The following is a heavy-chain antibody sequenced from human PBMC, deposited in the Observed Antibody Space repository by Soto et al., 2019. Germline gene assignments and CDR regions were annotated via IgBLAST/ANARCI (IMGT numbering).Heavy chain of an antibody. J-gene: IGHJ5*02. CDR1: GAALNSGNYY. Sequence: TLSLTCSVSGAALNSGNYYWSWIRQVPGKGLEWIGHIYVTGAVDYKPSLRDRITISQDTSERQFSLNLRLVTAADTAVYYCARLRIATNNYKWFDPWGQGTLVTV. V-gene: IGHV4-31*03. CDR3: ARLRIATNNYKWFDP. D-gene: IGHD2-21*01. CDR2: IYVTGAV.